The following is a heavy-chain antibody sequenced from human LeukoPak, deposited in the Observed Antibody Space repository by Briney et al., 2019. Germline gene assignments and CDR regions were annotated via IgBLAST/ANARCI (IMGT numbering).Heavy chain of an antibody. CDR1: GGTFSSYA. V-gene: IGHV1-69*13. Sequence: ASVKVSCKASGGTFSSYAISWVRQAPGQGLEWIGGIILIFGTANYAQKFQGRVTITADESTSTAYMELSSLRSEDTAVYYCARALSDCSSTSCLNDYLLPGDYWGQGTLVTVSS. D-gene: IGHD2-2*01. CDR3: ARALSDCSSTSCLNDYLLPGDY. CDR2: IILIFGTA. J-gene: IGHJ4*02.